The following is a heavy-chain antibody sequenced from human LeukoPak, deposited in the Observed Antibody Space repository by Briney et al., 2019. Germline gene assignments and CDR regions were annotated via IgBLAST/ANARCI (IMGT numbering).Heavy chain of an antibody. J-gene: IGHJ6*02. CDR2: ISYDGSNK. D-gene: IGHD6-19*01. CDR1: GFTFSSYA. CDR3: AREGSSGWYPLYYYDGMDV. Sequence: PGRSLRLSCAASGFTFSSYAMHWVRQAPGKGLEWVAVISYDGSNKYYADSVKGRFTISRDNSKNTLYLQMNSLRAEDTAVYYCAREGSSGWYPLYYYDGMDVWGQGTTVTVSS. V-gene: IGHV3-30*04.